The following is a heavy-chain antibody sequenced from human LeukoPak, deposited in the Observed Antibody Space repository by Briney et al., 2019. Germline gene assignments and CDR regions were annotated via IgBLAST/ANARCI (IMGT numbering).Heavy chain of an antibody. D-gene: IGHD3-22*01. CDR1: GFSFSDYW. J-gene: IGHJ4*02. CDR3: ARDWGFSYYYDSSLDY. Sequence: PGGSLRLSCAASGFSFSDYWMSWVRQAPGKGLEWVANIKEDGSEKYYVDSVKGRFTISRDNAKNSLFLQMNSLGAEDTAVYYCARDWGFSYYYDSSLDYWGQGTLVTVSS. CDR2: IKEDGSEK. V-gene: IGHV3-7*03.